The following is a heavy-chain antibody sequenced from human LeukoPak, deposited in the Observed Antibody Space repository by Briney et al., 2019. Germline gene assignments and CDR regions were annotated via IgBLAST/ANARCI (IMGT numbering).Heavy chain of an antibody. Sequence: GGSLRLSCAASGFTFSSYAMSWVRQAPGKGLEWVSTFSGSGGSTYYADSVKGRFTISRDNSKNTLYLQMNSLRAEDTAVYYCAKLPRDRSPTRVHFDYWGQGTLVTVSS. CDR3: AKLPRDRSPTRVHFDY. CDR2: FSGSGGST. V-gene: IGHV3-23*01. D-gene: IGHD4-11*01. CDR1: GFTFSSYA. J-gene: IGHJ4*02.